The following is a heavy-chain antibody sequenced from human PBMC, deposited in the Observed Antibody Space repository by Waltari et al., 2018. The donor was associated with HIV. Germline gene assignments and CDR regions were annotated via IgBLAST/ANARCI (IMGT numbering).Heavy chain of an antibody. D-gene: IGHD2-15*01. Sequence: QVQLVQSGAEVKKAGASVTVSCRASGYTFSDYYPHWVRQAPGQGLEWMGWIYPKSGDTNYAQQFQDRLTLTRDTSIATAYMELTSLDSDDTAMYFCARDQTTWYDSSGAADSWGQGTLVSVSS. CDR1: GYTFSDYY. CDR3: ARDQTTWYDSSGAADS. CDR2: IYPKSGDT. J-gene: IGHJ4*02. V-gene: IGHV1-2*02.